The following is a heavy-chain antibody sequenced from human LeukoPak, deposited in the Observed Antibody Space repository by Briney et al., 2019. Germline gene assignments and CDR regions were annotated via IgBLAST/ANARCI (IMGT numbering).Heavy chain of an antibody. V-gene: IGHV3-11*01. D-gene: IGHD1-1*01. CDR3: VRDDGHHWFDF. J-gene: IGHJ4*02. CDR2: ISSSRTPK. CDR1: GFIFSDYY. Sequence: GGFLRLFCGASGFIFSDYYMSWIRQAPGKGLEWISYISSSRTPKYYADSVKGRFTIIRDNAKKSMFMQMNSVKDEDNAVYYCVRDDGHHWFDFWGQGTLVTVSS.